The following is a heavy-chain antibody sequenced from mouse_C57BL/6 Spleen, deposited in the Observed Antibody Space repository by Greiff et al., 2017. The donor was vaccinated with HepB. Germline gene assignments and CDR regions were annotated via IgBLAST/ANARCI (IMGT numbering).Heavy chain of an antibody. CDR3: TRVGYYSNYYAMDY. CDR1: GFTFSSYA. Sequence: EVKLVESGEGLVKPGGSLKLSCAASGFTFSSYAMSWVRQTPEKRLEWVAYISSGGDYIYYADTVKGRFTISRDNARNTLYLQMSSLKSEDTAMYYCTRVGYYSNYYAMDYWGQGTSVTVSS. CDR2: ISSGGDYI. J-gene: IGHJ4*01. D-gene: IGHD2-5*01. V-gene: IGHV5-9-1*02.